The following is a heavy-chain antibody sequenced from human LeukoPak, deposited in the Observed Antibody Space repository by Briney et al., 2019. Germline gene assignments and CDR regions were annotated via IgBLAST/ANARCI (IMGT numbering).Heavy chain of an antibody. V-gene: IGHV1-2*02. CDR2: INPNSGGT. CDR1: GYTFTGYY. J-gene: IGHJ6*03. Sequence: WASVKVSCKASGYTFTGYYMHWVRQAPGQGLEWMGWINPNSGGTNYAQKFQGRVTITRDTPISTAYMGLSRLRSDDTAVYYCARSYKDIVVVGKDYYYMDVWGKGTTVTVSS. CDR3: ARSYKDIVVVGKDYYYMDV. D-gene: IGHD2-15*01.